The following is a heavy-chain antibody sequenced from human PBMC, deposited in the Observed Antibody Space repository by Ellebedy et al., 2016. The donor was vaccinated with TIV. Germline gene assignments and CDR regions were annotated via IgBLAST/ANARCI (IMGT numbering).Heavy chain of an antibody. CDR1: GFTFSSYG. V-gene: IGHV3-7*01. D-gene: IGHD3-3*01. CDR3: STVEWYRSDY. CDR2: INPDGNEK. J-gene: IGHJ4*02. Sequence: GESLKISCAASGFTFSSYGMHWVRQAPGKGLEWVAFINPDGNEKYYVDSIKGRFTISRDNAKNSLYLQMNSLRAEDTAIYYCSTVEWYRSDYWGQGSLVTVSS.